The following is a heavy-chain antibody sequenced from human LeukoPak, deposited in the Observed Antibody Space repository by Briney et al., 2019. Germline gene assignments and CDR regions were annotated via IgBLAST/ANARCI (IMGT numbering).Heavy chain of an antibody. V-gene: IGHV1-8*01. CDR1: GYTFTSYD. CDR2: MNPNSGNT. CDR3: ARAGIAAAGTVYYYYMDV. J-gene: IGHJ6*03. Sequence: GASVKVSCKASGYTFTSYDINWVRQATGQGLEWMGWMNPNSGNTGYAQKFQGRVTMTRNTSISTAYMELSSLRSEDTAVYYCARAGIAAAGTVYYYYMDVWGKGTTVTVSS. D-gene: IGHD6-13*01.